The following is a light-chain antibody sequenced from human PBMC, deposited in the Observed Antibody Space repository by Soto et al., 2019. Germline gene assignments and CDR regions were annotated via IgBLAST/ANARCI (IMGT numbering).Light chain of an antibody. CDR2: DVS. Sequence: QSALTQPASVSGSPGQSITISCTGTSSDVGGYNYVSWYQQHPAKAPKLMIYDVSNRPSGVSNRFSGSKSGNTASLTISGLQAEDEADYYCSSYTGSSTLYVFGTGTKLTVL. J-gene: IGLJ1*01. V-gene: IGLV2-14*01. CDR1: SSDVGGYNY. CDR3: SSYTGSSTLYV.